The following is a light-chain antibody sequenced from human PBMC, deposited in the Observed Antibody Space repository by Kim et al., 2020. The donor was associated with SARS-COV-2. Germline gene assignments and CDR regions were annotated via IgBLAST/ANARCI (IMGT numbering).Light chain of an antibody. CDR2: GAS. CDR1: KNVNNN. J-gene: IGKJ2*01. V-gene: IGKV3-15*01. Sequence: SGSPRGRSTRACRASKNVNNNFAWFQQKPGQAPRRLSFGASVRARGIPDRFSGSGSGTEFSLTISSLLSEDFAYYYCQQYNSWPYTFGQGTKLEI. CDR3: QQYNSWPYT.